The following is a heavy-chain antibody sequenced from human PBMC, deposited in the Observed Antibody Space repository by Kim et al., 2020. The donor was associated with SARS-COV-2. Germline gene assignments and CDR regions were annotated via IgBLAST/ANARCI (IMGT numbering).Heavy chain of an antibody. J-gene: IGHJ4*02. CDR1: GGSFSGYY. CDR3: ARETGEGNCGGDCYPGYFDY. CDR2: INHSGST. V-gene: IGHV4-34*01. D-gene: IGHD2-21*02. Sequence: SETLSLTCAVYGGSFSGYYWSWIRQPPGKGLEWIGEINHSGSTNYNPSLKSRVTISVDTSKNQFSLKLSSVTAADTAVYYCARETGEGNCGGDCYPGYFDYWGQGTLVTVSS.